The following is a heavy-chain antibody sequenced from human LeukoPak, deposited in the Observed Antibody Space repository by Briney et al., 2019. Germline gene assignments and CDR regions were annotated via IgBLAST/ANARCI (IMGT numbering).Heavy chain of an antibody. CDR1: GFTFSSYS. CDR3: ARAYKGWIVTAISFDY. V-gene: IGHV3-21*01. D-gene: IGHD5-12*01. CDR2: ISSSGSNT. Sequence: PGGSLRLSCAASGFTFSSYSINWVRQAPGKGLVWVSSISSSGSNTTYADSVKGRFTISRHNTKSSLPLQMNSLSAEDTAVYYCARAYKGWIVTAISFDYWGQGTLVTVSS. J-gene: IGHJ4*02.